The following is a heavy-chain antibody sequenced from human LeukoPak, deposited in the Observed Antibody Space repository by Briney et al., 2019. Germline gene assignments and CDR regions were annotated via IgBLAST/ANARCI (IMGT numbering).Heavy chain of an antibody. V-gene: IGHV3-48*03. J-gene: IGHJ4*02. CDR1: GFTFSSYE. Sequence: QPGGSLRLSCAASGFTFSSYEMNWVRQAPGKGLEWVSYISSSGSTIYYADSVKGRFTISRDNAKNSLYLQMNSLRAEDTAVYYCARDYYGSGSYQSYFDYWGQGTLVTVSS. CDR3: ARDYYGSGSYQSYFDY. CDR2: ISSSGSTI. D-gene: IGHD3-10*01.